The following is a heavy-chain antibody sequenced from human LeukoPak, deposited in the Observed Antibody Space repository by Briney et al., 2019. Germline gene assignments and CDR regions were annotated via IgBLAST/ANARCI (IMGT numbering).Heavy chain of an antibody. Sequence: GGSLRLSCAASGFTFSSYSMNWVRQAPGKGLEWVSVIYSGGSTYYADSVKGRFTISRDNSKNTLYLQMNSLRAGDTAVYYCARESQRYYDSSGYYYGYWGQGTLVTVSS. CDR1: GFTFSSYS. D-gene: IGHD3-22*01. CDR2: IYSGGST. J-gene: IGHJ4*02. V-gene: IGHV3-53*01. CDR3: ARESQRYYDSSGYYYGY.